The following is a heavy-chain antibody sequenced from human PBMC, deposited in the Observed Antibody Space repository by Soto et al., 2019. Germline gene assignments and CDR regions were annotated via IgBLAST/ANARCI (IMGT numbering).Heavy chain of an antibody. V-gene: IGHV1-18*01. J-gene: IGHJ5*02. D-gene: IGHD2-2*01. CDR3: ARVVPGAEAWFGP. Sequence: QVQLVQSGGEVKRPGASVKVSCKTPGYTFPNYGITWVRQAPGQPLEWLGWISLYSDGTNYAQKFQGRISMTTDTSTTTAYMELRSLRSDDTAVYYGARVVPGAEAWFGPWGQGTLVTVSS. CDR2: ISLYSDGT. CDR1: GYTFPNYG.